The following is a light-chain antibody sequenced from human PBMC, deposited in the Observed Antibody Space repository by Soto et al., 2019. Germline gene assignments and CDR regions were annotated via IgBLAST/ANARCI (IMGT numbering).Light chain of an antibody. CDR1: QSVSNN. J-gene: IGKJ4*01. Sequence: EIVMTQSPATLSVSPGERVTLSCRASQSVSNNLAWYQQKPGQAPRLLIYGATATATGIPAKISGSGSGTVFTLTISCVQSEDFAVYYCQQNNDWPLTFGGGTKVEIK. CDR3: QQNNDWPLT. V-gene: IGKV3-15*01. CDR2: GAT.